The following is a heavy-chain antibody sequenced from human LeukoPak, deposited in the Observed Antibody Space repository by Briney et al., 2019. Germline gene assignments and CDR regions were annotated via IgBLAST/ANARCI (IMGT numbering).Heavy chain of an antibody. CDR3: ASQVIAAAGSEYFQH. J-gene: IGHJ1*01. V-gene: IGHV4-59*12. CDR1: GGSISSNY. Sequence: SETLSLTCTVSGGSISSNYWSWIRQPPGKGLEWIGYIYYSGSTNYNPSLKSRISISVDTSKNQFSLKLSSVTAADTAVYYCASQVIAAAGSEYFQHWGQGTLVTVSS. CDR2: IYYSGST. D-gene: IGHD6-13*01.